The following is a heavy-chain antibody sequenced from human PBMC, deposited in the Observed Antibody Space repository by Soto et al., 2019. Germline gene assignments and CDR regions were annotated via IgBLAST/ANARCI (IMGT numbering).Heavy chain of an antibody. Sequence: ASVKVSCKASGYTFTSYGISWVRQAPGQGLEWMGWISAYNGNTNYAQKLQGRVTMTTDTSTSTAYMELRSLRSDDTAVYYCARDLSIAAADPGMDVWGKGTTVTVSS. CDR2: ISAYNGNT. V-gene: IGHV1-18*01. D-gene: IGHD6-13*01. J-gene: IGHJ6*04. CDR1: GYTFTSYG. CDR3: ARDLSIAAADPGMDV.